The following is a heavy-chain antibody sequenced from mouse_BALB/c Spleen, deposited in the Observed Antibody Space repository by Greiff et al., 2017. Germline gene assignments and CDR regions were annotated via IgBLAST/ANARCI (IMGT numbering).Heavy chain of an antibody. CDR3: ARQYYFDY. CDR2: INSNGGST. V-gene: IGHV5-6-2*01. Sequence: EVQLVESGGGLVKLGGSLKLSCAASGFTFSSYYMSWVRQTPEKRLELVAAINSNGGSTYYPDTVKGRFTISRDNAKNTLYLQMSSLKSEDTALYYCARQYYFDYWGQGTTLTVSS. J-gene: IGHJ2*01. CDR1: GFTFSSYY.